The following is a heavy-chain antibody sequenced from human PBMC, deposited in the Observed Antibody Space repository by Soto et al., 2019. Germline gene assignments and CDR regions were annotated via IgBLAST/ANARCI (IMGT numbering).Heavy chain of an antibody. J-gene: IGHJ4*02. CDR3: ARDPATVVTPGY. Sequence: PGGSLRLSCAASGFTFSSYEMNWVRQAPGKGLEWVSYISNSGSTIYYADSVKGRFTISRDNAKNSLYLQMNSLRAEDTAVYYCARDPATVVTPGYWGQGTLVTVSS. CDR1: GFTFSSYE. CDR2: ISNSGSTI. V-gene: IGHV3-48*03. D-gene: IGHD4-17*01.